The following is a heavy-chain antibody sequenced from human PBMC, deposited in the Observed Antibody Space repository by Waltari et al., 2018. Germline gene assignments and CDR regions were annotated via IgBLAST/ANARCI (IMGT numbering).Heavy chain of an antibody. Sequence: WGWIRQPPGKGLEWIGSIYYSGSTYYNPSLKSRVTISVDTSKNQFSLKLSSVTAADTAVYYCARIRASLGAFDIWGQGTMVTVSS. CDR3: ARIRASLGAFDI. J-gene: IGHJ3*02. CDR2: IYYSGST. V-gene: IGHV4-39*01. D-gene: IGHD3-10*01.